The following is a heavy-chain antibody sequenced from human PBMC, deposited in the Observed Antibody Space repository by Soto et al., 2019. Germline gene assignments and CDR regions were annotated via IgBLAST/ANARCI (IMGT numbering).Heavy chain of an antibody. CDR2: ISSNGDTT. D-gene: IGHD6-19*01. CDR1: GFTFSSYA. J-gene: IGHJ6*03. Sequence: GGSLRLSCAASGFTFSSYAMSWVRQAPGKGLEWVSAISSNGDTTFYADSVKGRFTISRDNSKNTLYLQMNSLRAEDTAVYYCAKDPNSSGYYYYYYMDVWGKGTTVTVSS. CDR3: AKDPNSSGYYYYYYMDV. V-gene: IGHV3-23*01.